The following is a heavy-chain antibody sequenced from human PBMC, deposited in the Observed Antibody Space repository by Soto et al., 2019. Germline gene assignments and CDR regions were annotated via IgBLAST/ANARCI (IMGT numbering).Heavy chain of an antibody. CDR3: AKVVSPGTTLGYCSGGSCHIDY. CDR1: GFTFSSYA. Sequence: GGSLRLSCAASGFTFSSYAMSWVRQAPGKGLEWVSAISGSGGSTYYADSVKGRFTISRDNSKNTLYLQMNSLRAEDTAVYYCAKVVSPGTTLGYCSGGSCHIDYWGQGTLVTVSS. D-gene: IGHD2-15*01. V-gene: IGHV3-23*01. J-gene: IGHJ4*02. CDR2: ISGSGGST.